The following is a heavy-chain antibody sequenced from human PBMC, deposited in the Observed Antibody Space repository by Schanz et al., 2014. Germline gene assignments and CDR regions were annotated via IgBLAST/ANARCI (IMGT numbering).Heavy chain of an antibody. CDR1: GFTFSNFG. D-gene: IGHD6-19*01. CDR3: ATDYSGGGCHI. J-gene: IGHJ3*02. CDR2: ISYDGSHK. Sequence: QVQLVESGGGVVQPGRSLRLSCAASGFTFSNFGLHWVRQAPGKGLNWVAVISYDGSHKDYADSVKGRFTISRDNSKNTVYLQMNSLRAEDTALYFCATDYSGGGCHIWGQGTMVTVSS. V-gene: IGHV3-30*03.